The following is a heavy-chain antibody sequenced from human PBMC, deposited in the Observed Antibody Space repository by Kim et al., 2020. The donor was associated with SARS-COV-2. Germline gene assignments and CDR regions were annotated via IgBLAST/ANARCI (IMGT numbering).Heavy chain of an antibody. J-gene: IGHJ6*02. V-gene: IGHV4-39*01. D-gene: IGHD6-19*01. Sequence: SETLSLTCTVSGGSISSSSYYWGWIRQPPGKGLEWIGSIYYSGSTYYNPSLKSRVTISVDTSKNQFSLKLSSVTAADTAVYYCARMYSSGWDYYYYYGMDVWGQGTTVTVSS. CDR1: GGSISSSSYY. CDR2: IYYSGST. CDR3: ARMYSSGWDYYYYYGMDV.